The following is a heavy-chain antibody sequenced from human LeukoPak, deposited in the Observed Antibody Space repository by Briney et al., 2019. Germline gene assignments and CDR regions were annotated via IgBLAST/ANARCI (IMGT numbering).Heavy chain of an antibody. CDR1: GGSISSSSYY. D-gene: IGHD1-1*01. CDR2: IYYSGST. V-gene: IGHV4-39*01. J-gene: IGHJ5*02. CDR3: VRHPNWNRRWGWFDP. Sequence: PSETLSLTCIVSGGSISSSSYYWGWIRQPPGKGLEWIGSIYYSGSTYYNPSLKSRVTISVDTSKNQFSLKLSSVTAADTAVYYCVRHPNWNRRWGWFDPWGQGTLVTVSS.